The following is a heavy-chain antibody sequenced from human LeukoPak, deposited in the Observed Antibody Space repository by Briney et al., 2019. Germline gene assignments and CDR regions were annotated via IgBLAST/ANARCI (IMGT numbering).Heavy chain of an antibody. CDR3: AREAAAGTTSFDY. CDR2: INPSGGGS. V-gene: IGHV1-46*01. D-gene: IGHD6-13*01. J-gene: IGHJ4*02. Sequence: ASVKVSCKASGYTFTGHYMHWVRQAPGQGLEWMGIINPSGGGSSYAQKFQGRVTMTRDTSTSTVYMEPSSLRSEDTALYYCAREAAAGTTSFDYWGQGTLVTVSS. CDR1: GYTFTGHY.